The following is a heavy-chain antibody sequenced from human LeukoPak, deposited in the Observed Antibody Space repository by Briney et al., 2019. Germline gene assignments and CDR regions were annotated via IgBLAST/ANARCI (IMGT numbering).Heavy chain of an antibody. D-gene: IGHD3-9*01. CDR1: GFTFSNAW. J-gene: IGHJ4*02. CDR2: IKSKTDGGTT. CDR3: AKVDDILTGYDPPFDY. Sequence: GGSLRLSCAASGFTFSNAWMSWVRQAPGKGLEWVGRIKSKTDGGTTDYAAPVKGRFTISRDDSKNTLYLQMNSLRAEDTAVYYCAKVDDILTGYDPPFDYWGQGTLVTVSS. V-gene: IGHV3-15*01.